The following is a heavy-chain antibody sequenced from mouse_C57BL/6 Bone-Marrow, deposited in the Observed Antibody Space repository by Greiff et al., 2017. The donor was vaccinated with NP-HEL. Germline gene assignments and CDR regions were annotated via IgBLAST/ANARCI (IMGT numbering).Heavy chain of an antibody. J-gene: IGHJ3*01. D-gene: IGHD1-3*01. Sequence: VKLMESGPELVKPGASVKISCKASGYAFSSSWMNWVKQRPGKGLEWIGRIYPGVGDTNYNGKFKGKATLTADKSSSTAYMQLSSLTSEDSAVYFCNYCFAYWGQGTLVTVSA. V-gene: IGHV1-82*01. CDR3: NYCFAY. CDR1: GYAFSSSW. CDR2: IYPGVGDT.